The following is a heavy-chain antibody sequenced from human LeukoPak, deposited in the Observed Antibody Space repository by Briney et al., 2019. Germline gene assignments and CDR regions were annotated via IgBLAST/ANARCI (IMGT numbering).Heavy chain of an antibody. Sequence: SRTLDLTSPVTGGSKSSYYGIWVPQPPRPGLELIGYIYYIGSTNYNPALKSRVTISVDTSKNQFSLKLSSVTAADTAVYYCARVDTAMVFNWFDPWGQGALVTGSS. CDR2: IYYIGST. CDR3: ARVDTAMVFNWFDP. V-gene: IGHV4-59*07. J-gene: IGHJ5*02. D-gene: IGHD5-18*01. CDR1: GGSKSSYY.